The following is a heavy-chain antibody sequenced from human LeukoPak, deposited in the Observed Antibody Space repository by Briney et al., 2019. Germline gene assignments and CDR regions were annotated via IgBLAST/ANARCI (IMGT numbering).Heavy chain of an antibody. CDR1: GYTFTEYY. D-gene: IGHD3-10*01. J-gene: IGHJ5*02. V-gene: IGHV1-46*01. Sequence: ASVKVSCKASGYTFTEYYLNWMRQAPGQGLEWMGIINPSGGSTSYAQKFQGRVTMTRDTSTSTVYMELSSLRSEDTAVYYCARGPVLLWPRGWFDPWGQGTLVTVSS. CDR3: ARGPVLLWPRGWFDP. CDR2: INPSGGST.